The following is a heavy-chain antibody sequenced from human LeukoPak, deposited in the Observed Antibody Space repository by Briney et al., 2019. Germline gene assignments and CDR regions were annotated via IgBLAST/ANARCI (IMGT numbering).Heavy chain of an antibody. Sequence: ASVKVSCKASGYTFTSYDINWVRPATGQGLEWMGWMNPNTGNTGYAQKFQGRVTMTRDTSITTAYMELSSLRSEDTAVYYCAHCSGGTCSHFDYWGQGTLVTVSS. D-gene: IGHD2-15*01. CDR2: MNPNTGNT. CDR3: AHCSGGTCSHFDY. J-gene: IGHJ4*02. CDR1: GYTFTSYD. V-gene: IGHV1-8*01.